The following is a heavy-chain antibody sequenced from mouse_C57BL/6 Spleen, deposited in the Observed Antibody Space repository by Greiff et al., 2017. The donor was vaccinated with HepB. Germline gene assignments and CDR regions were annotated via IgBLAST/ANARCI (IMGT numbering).Heavy chain of an antibody. CDR3: ARSDYRRGYFDV. CDR1: GYAFSSSW. J-gene: IGHJ1*03. V-gene: IGHV1-82*01. CDR2: IYPGDGDT. Sequence: QVQLQQSGPELVKPGASVKISCKASGYAFSSSWMNWVKQRPGKGLEWIGRIYPGDGDTNYNGKFKGKATLTADKSSSTAYMQLSSLTSEDSAVYVCARSDYRRGYFDVWGTGTTVTVSS. D-gene: IGHD2-14*01.